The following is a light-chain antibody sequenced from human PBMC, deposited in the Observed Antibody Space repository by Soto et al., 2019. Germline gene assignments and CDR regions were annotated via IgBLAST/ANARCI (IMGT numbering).Light chain of an antibody. Sequence: SVLTDPPSASGTPGHLFTISCSGSTSNIGSNYVYWYQQLPGTAPKLLIYRNNQRPSGVPDRFSGSKYGTSASLAISGLRSDDEADYLCATWDDRLNGFYVLGNGNKVNVL. CDR3: ATWDDRLNGFYV. CDR2: RNN. V-gene: IGLV1-47*01. CDR1: TSNIGSNY. J-gene: IGLJ1*01.